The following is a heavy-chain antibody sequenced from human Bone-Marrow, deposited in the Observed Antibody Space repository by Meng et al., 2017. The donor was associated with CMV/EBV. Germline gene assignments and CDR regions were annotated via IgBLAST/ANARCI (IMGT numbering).Heavy chain of an antibody. D-gene: IGHD3-3*01. J-gene: IGHJ6*01. CDR2: IYYSGST. V-gene: IGHV4-59*01. CDR1: GGSISSYY. CDR3: ARDRVYYDFWSGYSSGMDV. Sequence: GSLRLSCTVSGGSISSYYWSWIRQPPGKGLEWIGYIYYSGSTNYNPSLKSRVTISVDTSKNQFSLKLSSVTAADTAVYYCARDRVYYDFWSGYSSGMDVWGPGTTVTGSS.